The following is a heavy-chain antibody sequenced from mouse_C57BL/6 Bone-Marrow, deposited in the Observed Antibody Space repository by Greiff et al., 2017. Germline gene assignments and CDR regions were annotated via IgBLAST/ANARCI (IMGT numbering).Heavy chain of an antibody. CDR1: GYTFTSYG. Sequence: QVQLQQSGAELARPGASVKLSCKASGYTFTSYGISWVKQRTGQGLEWIGEIYPRSGNTYYNEKFKGKATLTADKSSSTAYMELRSLTSDDSAVYFCARSGNYGPFAYWGQGTLVTVSA. J-gene: IGHJ3*01. D-gene: IGHD1-1*01. V-gene: IGHV1-81*01. CDR2: IYPRSGNT. CDR3: ARSGNYGPFAY.